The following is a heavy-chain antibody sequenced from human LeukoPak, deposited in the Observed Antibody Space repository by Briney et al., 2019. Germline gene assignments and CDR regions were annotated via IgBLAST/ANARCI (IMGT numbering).Heavy chain of an antibody. D-gene: IGHD6-13*01. J-gene: IGHJ6*02. Sequence: ASVKVSCKASGYTFTGYYMHWVRQAPGQGLEWMGWINPNSGGTNYAQKFQGRVTMTRDTSISTAYMELSRLRSDDTAVYYCARRGMYSSSWPPYYYYGMDVWGQGTTATVSS. V-gene: IGHV1-2*02. CDR2: INPNSGGT. CDR1: GYTFTGYY. CDR3: ARRGMYSSSWPPYYYYGMDV.